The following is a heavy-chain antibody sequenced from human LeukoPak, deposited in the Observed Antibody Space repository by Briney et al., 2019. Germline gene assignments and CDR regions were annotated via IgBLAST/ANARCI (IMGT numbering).Heavy chain of an antibody. V-gene: IGHV4-39*07. CDR2: IYTSGST. J-gene: IGHJ4*02. CDR3: ARDLGDEDILTGHVLGY. D-gene: IGHD3-9*01. CDR1: GGSISSSSYY. Sequence: PSETLSLTCTVSGGSISSSSYYWGWIRQPPGKGLEWIGRIYTSGSTNYNPSLKSRVTISVDTSKNQFSLKLSSVTAADTAVYYCARDLGDEDILTGHVLGYWGQGTLVTVSS.